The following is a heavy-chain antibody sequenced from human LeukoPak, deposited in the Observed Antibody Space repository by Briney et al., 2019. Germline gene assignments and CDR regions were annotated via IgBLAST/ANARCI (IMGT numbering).Heavy chain of an antibody. CDR2: INHSGST. CDR3: ARARVPRAIAAAVNWFDP. CDR1: GGSFSGYY. V-gene: IGHV4-34*01. J-gene: IGHJ5*02. D-gene: IGHD6-13*01. Sequence: PSETLSLTCAVYGGSFSGYYWSWIRQPAGKGLEWIGEINHSGSTNYNPSLKSRVTISVDTSKNQFSLKLSSVTAADTAVYYCARARVPRAIAAAVNWFDPWGQGTLVTVS.